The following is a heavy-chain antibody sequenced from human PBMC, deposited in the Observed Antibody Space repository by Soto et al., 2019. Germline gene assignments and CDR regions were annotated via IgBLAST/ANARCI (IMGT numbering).Heavy chain of an antibody. CDR3: ARASRSGFNGYAIDF. D-gene: IGHD5-12*01. J-gene: IGHJ4*02. Sequence: GGSLRLSCAASRFTFSDYWMNWVRQAPGKGLEWVANIKGDGSETYYVDSVKGRFTISRDNGKNSLYLQMNSLRAEDTAVYYCARASRSGFNGYAIDFWGQGTLVTVSS. CDR1: RFTFSDYW. V-gene: IGHV3-7*01. CDR2: IKGDGSET.